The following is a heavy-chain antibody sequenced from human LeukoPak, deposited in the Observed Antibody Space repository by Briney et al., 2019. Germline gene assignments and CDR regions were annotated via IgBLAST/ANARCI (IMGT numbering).Heavy chain of an antibody. J-gene: IGHJ4*02. Sequence: GGSLRLSCAASGFTFDDSVMSWVRQAPGKGLEWVAFIRYDGSNRYYADSVKGRFTISRDNSKNTLYLQMNSLRAEDTAVYYCANGSRRLDYWGQGTLVTVFS. CDR1: GFTFDDSV. CDR3: ANGSRRLDY. D-gene: IGHD6-25*01. CDR2: IRYDGSNR. V-gene: IGHV3-30*02.